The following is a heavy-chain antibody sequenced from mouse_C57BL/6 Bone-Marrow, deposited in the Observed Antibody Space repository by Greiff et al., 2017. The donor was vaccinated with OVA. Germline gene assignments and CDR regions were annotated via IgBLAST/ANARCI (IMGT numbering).Heavy chain of an antibody. J-gene: IGHJ3*01. D-gene: IGHD1-1*01. CDR2: IYPRSGNT. CDR3: ERWYYGSSPFAY. CDR1: GYTFTSYG. Sequence: QVQLQQPGAELARPGASVKLSCKASGYTFTSYGISWVKQRTGQGLEWIGEIYPRSGNTYYNEKFKGKATLTADKSSSTAYMELRSLTSEDSAVYFCERWYYGSSPFAYWGQGTLVTVSA. V-gene: IGHV1-81*01.